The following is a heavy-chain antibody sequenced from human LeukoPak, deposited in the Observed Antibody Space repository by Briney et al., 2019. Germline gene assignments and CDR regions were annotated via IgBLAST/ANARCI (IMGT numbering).Heavy chain of an antibody. J-gene: IGHJ6*03. CDR2: IKQDGSEK. CDR3: ARVTQRRYYYYMDV. D-gene: IGHD1-14*01. CDR1: GFTFSSYW. Sequence: GGSLRLSCAASGFTFSSYWMSWVRQAPGKGLEGVANIKQDGSEKYYVDSVKGRFTISRDNAKNSLYLQMNSLRAEDTAVYYCARVTQRRYYYYMDVWGKGTTVTVSS. V-gene: IGHV3-7*01.